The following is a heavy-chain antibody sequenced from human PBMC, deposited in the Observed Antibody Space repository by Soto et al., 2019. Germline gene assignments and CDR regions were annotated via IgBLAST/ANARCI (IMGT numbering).Heavy chain of an antibody. CDR1: GFAFTNFE. J-gene: IGHJ4*02. Sequence: EVQLLESGGGLVQPGGSRRLSCTASGFAFTNFEMSWARQASGKGLEWVSFISVSGGETHYADSVKGRFTISRDNSKNTLYLQMNSLRVEDMAVYYCVKGGCLDDWGQGTLVTVSS. V-gene: IGHV3-23*01. CDR3: VKGGCLDD. CDR2: ISVSGGET. D-gene: IGHD1-1*01.